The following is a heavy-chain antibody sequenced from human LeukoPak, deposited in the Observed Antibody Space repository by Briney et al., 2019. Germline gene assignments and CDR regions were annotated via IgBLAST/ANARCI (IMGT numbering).Heavy chain of an antibody. J-gene: IGHJ6*03. V-gene: IGHV3-30*04. CDR3: ARDSSLGSPNNYYYYYMDV. Sequence: SGRSLRLSCAASGFTFSSYAMHWVRQAPGKGLEWVAVISYDGSNKYYADSVKGRFTISRDNSKNTLYLQMNSLRAEDTAVYYCARDSSLGSPNNYYYYYMDVWGKGTTVTVS. D-gene: IGHD5/OR15-5a*01. CDR1: GFTFSSYA. CDR2: ISYDGSNK.